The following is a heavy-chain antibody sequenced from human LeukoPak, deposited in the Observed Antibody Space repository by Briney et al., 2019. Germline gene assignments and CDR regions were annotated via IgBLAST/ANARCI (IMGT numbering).Heavy chain of an antibody. Sequence: PGGSLRLSCAASGFTVSSNYMSWFRQAPGKGLEWVSSISSSSSYIYYADSVKGRFTISRDNAKNSLYLQMNSLRAEDTAVYYCARDVGVYGSGSYYSRPHAFDIWGQGTMVTVSS. D-gene: IGHD3-10*01. CDR1: GFTVSSNY. J-gene: IGHJ3*02. CDR2: ISSSSSYI. CDR3: ARDVGVYGSGSYYSRPHAFDI. V-gene: IGHV3-21*01.